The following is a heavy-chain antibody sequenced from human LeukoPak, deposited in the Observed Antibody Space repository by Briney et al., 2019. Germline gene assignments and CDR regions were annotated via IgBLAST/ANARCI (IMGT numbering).Heavy chain of an antibody. V-gene: IGHV3-15*01. D-gene: IGHD4-11*01. CDR1: GFTFSNAW. J-gene: IGHJ4*02. CDR3: TKEDYGNYVSPH. CDR2: IKRKSDGGAT. Sequence: GGALRLSCAASGFTFSNAWMSWVRQAPGKGLEWVGRIKRKSDGGATDYAAPVKGRFTISRDDSKNTLYLQMNSLKTEDTALYYCTKEDYGNYVSPHWGQGTLVTVSS.